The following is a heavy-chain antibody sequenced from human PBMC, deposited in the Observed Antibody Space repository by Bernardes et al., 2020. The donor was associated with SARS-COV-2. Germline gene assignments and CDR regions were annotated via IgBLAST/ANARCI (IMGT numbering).Heavy chain of an antibody. Sequence: SMRLSFASSGFTFSSYAISWVRQAPGKGLEWVSAISGSGGSTYYADSVKGRFTISRDNSKNTLYLQMNSLRAEDTAVYYCAKGVAYGGNSAFSYWGQGTLVTVSS. J-gene: IGHJ4*02. V-gene: IGHV3-23*01. CDR3: AKGVAYGGNSAFSY. CDR1: GFTFSSYA. D-gene: IGHD4-17*01. CDR2: ISGSGGST.